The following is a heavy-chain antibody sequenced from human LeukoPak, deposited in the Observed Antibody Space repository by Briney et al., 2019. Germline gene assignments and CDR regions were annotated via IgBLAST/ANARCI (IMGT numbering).Heavy chain of an antibody. D-gene: IGHD2-2*01. CDR3: ARRELRIVVVPAAVGGRLRYNWFDP. J-gene: IGHJ5*02. Sequence: SETLSLTCAVYGGSFSGYYWSWVRQPPGKGLGWIGEINHSGSTNYNPSLKSRVTISVDTSKNQFSLKLSSVTAADTAVYYCARRELRIVVVPAAVGGRLRYNWFDPWGQGTLVTVSS. CDR1: GGSFSGYY. CDR2: INHSGST. V-gene: IGHV4-34*01.